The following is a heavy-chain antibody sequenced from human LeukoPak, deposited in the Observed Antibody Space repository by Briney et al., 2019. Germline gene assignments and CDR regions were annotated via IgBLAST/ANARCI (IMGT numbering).Heavy chain of an antibody. D-gene: IGHD1-20*01. CDR1: GFTFSSYA. J-gene: IGHJ4*02. CDR2: ISYDGSNK. V-gene: IGHV3-30-3*01. CDR3: ARHNYYFDY. Sequence: GRSLRLSCAASGFTFSSYAMHWVRQAPGKGLEWVAVISYDGSNKYYADSVKGRFTISRDNSKNTLYLQMNSLRAEDTAVYYCARHNYYFDYWGQGTLVTVSS.